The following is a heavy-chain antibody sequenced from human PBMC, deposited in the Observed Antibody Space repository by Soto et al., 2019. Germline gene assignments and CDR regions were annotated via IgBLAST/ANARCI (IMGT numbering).Heavy chain of an antibody. D-gene: IGHD6-13*01. V-gene: IGHV1-69*04. J-gene: IGHJ4*02. CDR2: IIPILGIA. CDR1: GGTFSSYT. Sequence: ASVKVSCKASGGTFSSYTISWVRQAPGQGLEWMGRIIPILGIANYAQKFQGRVTITADKSTSTAYMELRSLRSDDTAVYYCARESSSSCHDYWGQGTLVTVSS. CDR3: ARESSSSCHDY.